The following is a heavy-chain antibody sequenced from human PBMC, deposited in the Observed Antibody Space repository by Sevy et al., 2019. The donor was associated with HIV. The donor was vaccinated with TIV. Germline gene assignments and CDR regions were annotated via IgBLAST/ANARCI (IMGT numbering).Heavy chain of an antibody. CDR1: GFTFSSYG. Sequence: GGSLRLSCAASGFTFSSYGMHWVCQAPGKGLEWVAVIWYDGSNKYYADSVKGRFTISRDNSKNTLYLQMNSLRAEDTAVYYCARDAGDGEDGNDAFDIWGQGTMVTVSS. CDR2: IWYDGSNK. V-gene: IGHV3-33*01. CDR3: ARDAGDGEDGNDAFDI. J-gene: IGHJ3*02. D-gene: IGHD6-6*01.